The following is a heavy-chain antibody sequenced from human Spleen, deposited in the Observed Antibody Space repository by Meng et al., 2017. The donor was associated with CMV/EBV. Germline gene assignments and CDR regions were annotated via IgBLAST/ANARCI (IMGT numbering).Heavy chain of an antibody. V-gene: IGHV3-21*04. Sequence: GESLKISCAASGFTFSAFSMNWVRQAPGKGLEWVSSISTTSSYIYYADSLKGRFTISRDDSKNTLYLQMSSLRAEDTALYYCAKDGEELAPFDYWGQGTLVTVSS. CDR3: AKDGEELAPFDY. J-gene: IGHJ4*02. CDR1: GFTFSAFS. CDR2: ISTTSSYI. D-gene: IGHD1-7*01.